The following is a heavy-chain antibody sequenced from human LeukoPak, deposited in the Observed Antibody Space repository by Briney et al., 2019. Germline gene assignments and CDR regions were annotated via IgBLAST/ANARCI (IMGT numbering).Heavy chain of an antibody. CDR3: AKLQYDFWSGSSYWYFDL. V-gene: IGHV3-23*01. CDR2: ISGSGGST. Sequence: QTGGSLRLSCAASGFTFSSYAMSWVRQAPGKGLKWVSAISGSGGSTYYADSVKGRFTISRDNSKNTLYLQMNSLRAEDTAVYYCAKLQYDFWSGSSYWYFDLWGRGTLVTVSS. CDR1: GFTFSSYA. D-gene: IGHD3-3*01. J-gene: IGHJ2*01.